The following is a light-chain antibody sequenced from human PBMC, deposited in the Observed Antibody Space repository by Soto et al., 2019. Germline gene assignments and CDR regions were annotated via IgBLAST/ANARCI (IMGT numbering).Light chain of an antibody. CDR3: QQYGNSLT. V-gene: IGKV3-20*01. CDR1: QTVSSSY. Sequence: EIVLTQSPGTLSLSPGERATLSCRASQTVSSSYLAWYQQKPGQAPRLVISGTSNRATGIPDRFSGSGSGTDFTLTIRRLEPEDFAVYYCQQYGNSLTFGGGTQVEIK. CDR2: GTS. J-gene: IGKJ4*01.